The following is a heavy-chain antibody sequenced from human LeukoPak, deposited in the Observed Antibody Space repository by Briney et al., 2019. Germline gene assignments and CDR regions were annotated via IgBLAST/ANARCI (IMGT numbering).Heavy chain of an antibody. CDR1: GGSFSGYY. CDR2: INHSGST. Sequence: SKTLSLTCAVYGGSFSGYYWSWIRQPPGKGLEWIGEINHSGSTNYNPSLKSRVTTSVDTSKNQFSLKLSSVTAADTAVYYCARGPRIFYGSGSYFNYWGQGTLVTVSS. CDR3: ARGPRIFYGSGSYFNY. J-gene: IGHJ4*02. V-gene: IGHV4-34*01. D-gene: IGHD3-10*01.